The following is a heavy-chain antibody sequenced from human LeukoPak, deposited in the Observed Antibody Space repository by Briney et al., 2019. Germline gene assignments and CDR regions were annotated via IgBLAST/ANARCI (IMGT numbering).Heavy chain of an antibody. Sequence: GGSLRLSCAASGFTFSSYGMHWVRQAPGKGLEWVAVISYDGSNKYYADSVKGRFTISRDNSKNTLYLQMNSLRAEDTAVYYCAKESTTVTHYAFDIWGQGTMVTVSS. V-gene: IGHV3-30*18. J-gene: IGHJ3*02. D-gene: IGHD4-17*01. CDR3: AKESTTVTHYAFDI. CDR1: GFTFSSYG. CDR2: ISYDGSNK.